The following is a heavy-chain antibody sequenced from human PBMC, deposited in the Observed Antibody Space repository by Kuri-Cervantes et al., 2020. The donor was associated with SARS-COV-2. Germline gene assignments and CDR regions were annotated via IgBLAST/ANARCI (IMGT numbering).Heavy chain of an antibody. Sequence: ESLKISCGVYGWSFSDYYWTWIRQPPMKGLEWIGEINHTGSATYNPSLKSRVTISVDTSKNLFSLKLTSVTAADTAVYFCARGVVTIYGFLVLLPAPGWLDPWGQGTLVTVSS. V-gene: IGHV4-34*01. CDR3: ARGVVTIYGFLVLLPAPGWLDP. D-gene: IGHD3-3*01. J-gene: IGHJ5*02. CDR1: GWSFSDYY. CDR2: INHTGSA.